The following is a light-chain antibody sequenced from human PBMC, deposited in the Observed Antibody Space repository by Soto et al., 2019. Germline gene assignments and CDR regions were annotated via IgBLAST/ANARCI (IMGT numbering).Light chain of an antibody. CDR2: GAS. V-gene: IGKV3-20*01. CDR3: QQYGSSPCT. J-gene: IGKJ1*01. Sequence: EIVLTQSPGTLSLSPGERATLSCRASQSVSSSYLAWYQQKPGQAPRLLIYGASSRATGIPDRFSGSGSGTDFTLTISSLEPEDFAMYYCQQYGSSPCTFGQGTKVEIK. CDR1: QSVSSSY.